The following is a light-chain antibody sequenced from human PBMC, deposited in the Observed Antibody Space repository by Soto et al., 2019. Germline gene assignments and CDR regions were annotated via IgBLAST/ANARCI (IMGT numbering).Light chain of an antibody. Sequence: DIQMTQSPSSLSASVGDSVTIPCRASQSISNYLNWYQQKPGKAPKLLIYAASNLQSGVPSRFSGAGSGTDFTLTISSLQPEDFATYYCLQDYNYPRTFGQGTKVDIK. CDR3: LQDYNYPRT. CDR2: AAS. V-gene: IGKV1-39*01. J-gene: IGKJ1*01. CDR1: QSISNY.